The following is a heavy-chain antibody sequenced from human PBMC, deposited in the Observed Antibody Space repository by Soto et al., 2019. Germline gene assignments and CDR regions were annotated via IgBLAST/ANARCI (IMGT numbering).Heavy chain of an antibody. J-gene: IGHJ4*02. Sequence: ASVKVSCKASGYTFTGYYMHWVRQAPGQGLEWMGWINPNSGGTNYAQKFQGWVTMTRDTSISTAYMELSRLRSDDTAVYYCAIDPVIAAAGFFDYWGQGPLVTLSS. CDR2: INPNSGGT. V-gene: IGHV1-2*04. D-gene: IGHD6-13*01. CDR3: AIDPVIAAAGFFDY. CDR1: GYTFTGYY.